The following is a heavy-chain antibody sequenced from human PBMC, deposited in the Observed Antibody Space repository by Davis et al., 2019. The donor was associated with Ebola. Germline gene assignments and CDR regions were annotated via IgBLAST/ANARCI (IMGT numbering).Heavy chain of an antibody. CDR2: INPSGGST. J-gene: IGHJ6*04. CDR1: GYTFTSYY. CDR3: APDLILTGYYRGGMDV. Sequence: AASVKVSCKASGYTFTSYYMHWVRQAPGQGLEWMGIINPSGGSTSYAQKFQGRVTMTRDTSTSTVYMELSSLRSEDTAVYYCAPDLILTGYYRGGMDVWGKGTTVTVSS. D-gene: IGHD3-9*01. V-gene: IGHV1-46*01.